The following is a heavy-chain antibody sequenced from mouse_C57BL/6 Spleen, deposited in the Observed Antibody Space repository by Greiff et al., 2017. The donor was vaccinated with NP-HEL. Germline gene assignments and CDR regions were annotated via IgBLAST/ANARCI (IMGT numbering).Heavy chain of an antibody. CDR2: INPNYGTT. Sequence: RVEPGASVKISCKASGYSFTDYNMNWVKQSNGKSLEWIGVINPNYGTTSYNQKFKGKATLTVDQSSSTAYMQLNSLTSEDSAVYYCARGSYGSSFYWYFDVWGTGTTVTVSS. CDR3: ARGSYGSSFYWYFDV. J-gene: IGHJ1*03. D-gene: IGHD1-1*01. V-gene: IGHV1-39*01. CDR1: GYSFTDYN.